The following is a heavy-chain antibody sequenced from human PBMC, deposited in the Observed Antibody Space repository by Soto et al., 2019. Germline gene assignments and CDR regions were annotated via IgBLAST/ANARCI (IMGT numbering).Heavy chain of an antibody. CDR1: GYTFTSYD. CDR3: ARARRITIFGVVITKGYWFDP. D-gene: IGHD3-3*01. J-gene: IGHJ5*02. Sequence: ASVKVSCKASGYTFTSYDINWVRQATGQGLEWMGWMNPNSGNTGHAQKFQGRVTMTRNTSISTAYMELSSLRSEDTAVYYCARARRITIFGVVITKGYWFDPWGQGTLVTVSS. V-gene: IGHV1-8*01. CDR2: MNPNSGNT.